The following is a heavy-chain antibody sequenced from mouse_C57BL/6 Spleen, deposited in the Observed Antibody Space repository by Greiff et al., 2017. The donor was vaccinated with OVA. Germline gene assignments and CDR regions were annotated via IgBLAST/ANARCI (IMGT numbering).Heavy chain of an antibody. J-gene: IGHJ2*01. CDR2: IDPSDSET. CDR3: ARGDGYSYYFDY. V-gene: IGHV1-52*01. D-gene: IGHD2-3*01. CDR1: GYTFTSYW. Sequence: QVHVKQSGAELVRPGSSVKLSCKASGYTFTSYWMHWVKQRPIQGLEWIGNIDPSDSETHYNQKFKDKATLTVDKSSSTAYMQLSSLTSEDSAVYYCARGDGYSYYFDYWGQGTTLTVSS.